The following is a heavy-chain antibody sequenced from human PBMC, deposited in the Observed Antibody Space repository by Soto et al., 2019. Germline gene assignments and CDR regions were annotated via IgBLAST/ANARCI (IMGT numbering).Heavy chain of an antibody. V-gene: IGHV4-31*03. J-gene: IGHJ6*03. CDR1: GGSISSGGYY. CDR3: ARGRQLVQFRYYYYYMDV. Sequence: SETLSLTCTVSGGSISSGGYYWSWIRQHPGKGLEWIGYIYYSGSTYYNPSLKSRVTISVDTSKNQFSLKLSSVTAADTAVYYCARGRQLVQFRYYYYYMDVWGKGTTVTVSS. D-gene: IGHD6-6*01. CDR2: IYYSGST.